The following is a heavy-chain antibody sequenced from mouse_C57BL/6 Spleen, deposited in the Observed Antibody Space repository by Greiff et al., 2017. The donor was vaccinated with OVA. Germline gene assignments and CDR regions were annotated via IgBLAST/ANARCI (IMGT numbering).Heavy chain of an antibody. V-gene: IGHV1-52*01. D-gene: IGHD3-2*01. J-gene: IGHJ4*01. Sequence: VKLQQPGAELVRPGSSVKLSCKASGYTFTSYWMHWVKQRPIQGLEWIGNIDPSDSETHYNQKFKDKATLTVDKSSSTAYMQLSSLTSEDSAVYYCARDREYYAMDYWGQGTSVTVSS. CDR3: ARDREYYAMDY. CDR2: IDPSDSET. CDR1: GYTFTSYW.